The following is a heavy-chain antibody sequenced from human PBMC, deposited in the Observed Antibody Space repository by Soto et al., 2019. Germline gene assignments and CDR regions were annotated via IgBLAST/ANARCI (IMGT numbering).Heavy chain of an antibody. D-gene: IGHD5-18*01. V-gene: IGHV5-10-1*01. CDR3: ARDRLMATAGTARHYFGLDV. J-gene: IGHJ6*02. Sequence: GESLKISCKGSGYSFTSYWISWVRQMPGKGLEWMGRIDPSDSYTNYSPSFQGHVTISADKSISTAYLQWSSLTAADTAVYYCARDRLMATAGTARHYFGLDVWGQGTTVTVSS. CDR1: GYSFTSYW. CDR2: IDPSDSYT.